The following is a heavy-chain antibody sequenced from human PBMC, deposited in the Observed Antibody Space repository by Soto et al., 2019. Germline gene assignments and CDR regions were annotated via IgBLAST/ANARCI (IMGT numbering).Heavy chain of an antibody. CDR2: VSIGGRT. V-gene: IGHV3-23*01. Sequence: DVQLLEYGGGLVQPAGSLRLSCAASGFTFSSYAMGWVRQGPGKGLEWVAVVSIGGRTHYADSVRGRFTISRDNSKNTLSLQMNSLTAEDTAVYFCATRRGAGGHFDYWGQGALVTVSS. D-gene: IGHD2-15*01. CDR3: ATRRGAGGHFDY. CDR1: GFTFSSYA. J-gene: IGHJ4*02.